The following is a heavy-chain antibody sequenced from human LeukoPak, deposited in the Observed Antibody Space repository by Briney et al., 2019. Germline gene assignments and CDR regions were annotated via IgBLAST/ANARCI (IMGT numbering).Heavy chain of an antibody. J-gene: IGHJ3*02. CDR2: IWYDGSNK. Sequence: PGGSLRLSCAASGFTFSSYGMRWVRQAPGKGLEWVAVIWYDGSNKYYADSVKGRFTISRDNSKNTLYLQMNSLRAEDTAVYYCAKVFSALVPAAHDAFDIWGQGTMVTVSS. V-gene: IGHV3-33*06. CDR3: AKVFSALVPAAHDAFDI. CDR1: GFTFSSYG. D-gene: IGHD2-2*01.